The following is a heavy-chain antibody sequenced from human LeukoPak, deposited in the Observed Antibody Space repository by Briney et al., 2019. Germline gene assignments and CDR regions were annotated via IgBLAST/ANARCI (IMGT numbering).Heavy chain of an antibody. CDR2: ISGASDNI. CDR1: GFAFSSHN. D-gene: IGHD4-17*01. J-gene: IGHJ5*02. Sequence: GSLRLSCAASGFAFSSHNMNWVRQAPGKGLEWLSYISGASDNIHYAESVRGRFTISRDNAKNLLYLQMNSLRAEDTAVYYCARHHGAGWFDPWGQGTLVTVSS. V-gene: IGHV3-48*01. CDR3: ARHHGAGWFDP.